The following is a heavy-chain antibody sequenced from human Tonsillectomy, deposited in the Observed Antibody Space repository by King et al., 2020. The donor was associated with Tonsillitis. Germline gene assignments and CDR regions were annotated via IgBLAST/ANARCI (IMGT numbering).Heavy chain of an antibody. CDR1: GYSFTTSW. CDR2: IDPRDSYT. CDR3: ARDTRSSYNGTSGRNAMDV. J-gene: IGHJ6*01. Sequence: VQLVESGAEMKKPGESLTVSCKGSGYSFTTSWISWVRQLPGKGLEWMGRIDPRDSYTNYSPSFQGHVTISADKSINTAYLQWSSLKASDTAMYYCARDTRSSYNGTSGRNAMDVWGQGTTVTVSS. V-gene: IGHV5-10-1*03. D-gene: IGHD5-12*01.